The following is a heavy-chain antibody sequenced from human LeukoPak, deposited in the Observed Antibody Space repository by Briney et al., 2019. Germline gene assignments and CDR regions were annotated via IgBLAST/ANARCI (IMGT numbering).Heavy chain of an antibody. CDR3: ARGSGSYHYY. CDR1: GFTSSNYW. CDR2: ISSDGSTT. D-gene: IGHD1-26*01. Sequence: GGSLRLSCAASGFTSSNYWMHWVRQAPGKGLVWVSRISSDGSTTSYADSVKGRFTISRDNAKSTLYLQMSSLRAEDTAMYYCARGSGSYHYYWGQGTLVTVSS. V-gene: IGHV3-74*01. J-gene: IGHJ4*02.